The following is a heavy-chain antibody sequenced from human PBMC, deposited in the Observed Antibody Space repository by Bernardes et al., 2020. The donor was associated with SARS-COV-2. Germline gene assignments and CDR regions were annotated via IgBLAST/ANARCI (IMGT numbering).Heavy chain of an antibody. CDR2: ISYDGSNK. CDR1: GFTFSSYG. Sequence: GGSLRLSCAASGFTFSSYGMHWVRQAPGKGLEWVAVISYDGSNKYYADSVKGRFTISRDNSKNTLYLQMNSLRAEDTAVYYCAKDPIQLWLGGDAFDIWGQGTMVTVSS. CDR3: AKDPIQLWLGGDAFDI. D-gene: IGHD5-18*01. J-gene: IGHJ3*02. V-gene: IGHV3-30*18.